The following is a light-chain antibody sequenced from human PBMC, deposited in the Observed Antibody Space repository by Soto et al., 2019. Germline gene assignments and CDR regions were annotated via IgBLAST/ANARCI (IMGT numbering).Light chain of an antibody. J-gene: IGKJ1*01. CDR3: QQYSSYWT. CDR2: DAS. Sequence: DIQMTQSPLTLSASVGDRVTITCRASQSISSWLAWYQQKPGKAPKLLIYDASSLESGVPSRFSGSGSGTEFTLTVSSLQPDDFATYYCQQYSSYWTVGQGTKVEIK. V-gene: IGKV1-5*01. CDR1: QSISSW.